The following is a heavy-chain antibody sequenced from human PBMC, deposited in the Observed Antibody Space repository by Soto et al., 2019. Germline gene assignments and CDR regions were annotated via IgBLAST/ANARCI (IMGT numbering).Heavy chain of an antibody. D-gene: IGHD6-25*01. J-gene: IGHJ6*02. V-gene: IGHV4-31*03. Sequence: SLTCSVSGGSISSVGHYWTWIRQQPGKGLEWIGYIYYSGSTDYNPSLKSRVTISVDRSKNQFSLNLSSVTAADTAIYYCARESGGYDSSTRYGLDVWGQGTKVTVYS. CDR1: GGSISSVGHY. CDR2: IYYSGST. CDR3: ARESGGYDSSTRYGLDV.